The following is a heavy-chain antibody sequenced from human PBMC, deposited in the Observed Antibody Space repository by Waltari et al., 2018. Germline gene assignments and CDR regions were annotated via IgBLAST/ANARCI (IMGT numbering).Heavy chain of an antibody. J-gene: IGHJ6*03. CDR1: GGSISSSSYY. CDR2: IYYSGST. D-gene: IGHD1-20*01. Sequence: QLQLQESGPGLVKPSETLSLTCTVPGGSISSSSYYWGWIRQPPGKGLEWIGSIYYSGSTYYNPSLKSRVTISVDTSKNQFSLKLSSVTAADTAVYYCASLVSSYYYYMDVWGKGTTVTVSS. CDR3: ASLVSSYYYYMDV. V-gene: IGHV4-39*01.